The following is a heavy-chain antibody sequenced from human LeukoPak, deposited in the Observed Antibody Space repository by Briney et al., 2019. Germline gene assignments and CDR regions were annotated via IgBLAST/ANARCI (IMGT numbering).Heavy chain of an antibody. J-gene: IGHJ4*02. CDR2: INHSGST. D-gene: IGHD3-10*01. CDR3: ARAQFSYYYGSGSYSDY. CDR1: GGSFSGYY. V-gene: IGHV4-34*01. Sequence: PSETLSLTCAVYGGSFSGYYWSWIRQPPGKGLEWIGGINHSGSTNYNPSLKSRVTISVDTSKNQFSLKLSSVTAADTAVYYCARAQFSYYYGSGSYSDYWGRGTLVTVSS.